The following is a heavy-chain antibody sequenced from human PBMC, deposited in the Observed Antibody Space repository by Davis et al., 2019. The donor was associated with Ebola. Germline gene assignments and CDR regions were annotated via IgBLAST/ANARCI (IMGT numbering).Heavy chain of an antibody. J-gene: IGHJ6*02. CDR1: CFPFRHHY. D-gene: IGHD4-17*01. V-gene: IGHV3-11*01. CDR3: ARAWGITTLTVPSMDA. CDR2: ISGGGETT. Sequence: GESLKISCVASCFPFRHHYMSWIRQAPGKGLEWVSSISGGGETTYYGDSVKGRFTMSRDNAENSLYLQMTSLGADDTAVYYCARAWGITTLTVPSMDAWGQGTTVTVSS.